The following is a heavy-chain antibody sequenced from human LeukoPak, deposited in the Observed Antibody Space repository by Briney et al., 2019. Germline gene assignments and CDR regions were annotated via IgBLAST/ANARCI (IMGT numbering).Heavy chain of an antibody. CDR3: ARASGWYVFDY. D-gene: IGHD6-19*01. V-gene: IGHV3-21*01. CDR1: GFTFSTYS. J-gene: IGHJ4*02. Sequence: GGSLRLSCAASGFTFSTYSMNWVRQAPGKGLEWVSSISSSSSSYIYYADSVKGRFTISRDNAKNSLYLQMNSLGAEDTAVYYCARASGWYVFDYWGQGTLVTVSS. CDR2: ISSSSSSYI.